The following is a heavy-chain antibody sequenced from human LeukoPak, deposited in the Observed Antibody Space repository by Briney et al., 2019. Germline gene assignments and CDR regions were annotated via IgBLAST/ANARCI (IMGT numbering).Heavy chain of an antibody. V-gene: IGHV3-21*01. CDR2: ISSSSSYI. CDR1: GFTFSSYS. CDR3: ARDRYSGYDQNWFDP. D-gene: IGHD5-12*01. Sequence: GGSLRLSCAASGFTFSSYSMNWVRQAPGKGLEWVSSISSSSSYIYYADSVKGRFTISRDNAKKSLYLQMNSLRAEDTAVYYCARDRYSGYDQNWFDPWGQGTLVTVSS. J-gene: IGHJ5*02.